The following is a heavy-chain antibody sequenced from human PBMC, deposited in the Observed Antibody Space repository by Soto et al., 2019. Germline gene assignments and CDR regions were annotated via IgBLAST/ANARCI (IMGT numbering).Heavy chain of an antibody. CDR1: GDSVSSNSAA. D-gene: IGHD6-13*01. V-gene: IGHV6-1*01. CDR3: ARGPSSRYSSSWYDSMDV. CDR2: TYYRSKWYN. Sequence: QVQLQQSGPGLVKPSQTLSLTCAISGDSVSSNSAAWNWIRQSPSRGLEWLGRTYYRSKWYNDYAVSVNSRITINPDTSKNQFSLQLNSVTPEDTAVYYCARGPSSRYSSSWYDSMDVWGQGTTVTVSS. J-gene: IGHJ6*02.